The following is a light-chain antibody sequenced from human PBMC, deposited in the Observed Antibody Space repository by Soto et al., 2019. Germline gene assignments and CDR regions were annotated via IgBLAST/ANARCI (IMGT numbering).Light chain of an antibody. CDR3: QQSYSTRIT. Sequence: DIQMTQSPSSLSASVGDRVTITCRASQSISSHLNWYQQKSGKAPKLLIYVASSLQSGVPSRSSGSGSGTDFTLTISSLQPEDFATYYCQQSYSTRITFGQGTRLEIK. CDR1: QSISSH. J-gene: IGKJ5*01. V-gene: IGKV1-39*01. CDR2: VAS.